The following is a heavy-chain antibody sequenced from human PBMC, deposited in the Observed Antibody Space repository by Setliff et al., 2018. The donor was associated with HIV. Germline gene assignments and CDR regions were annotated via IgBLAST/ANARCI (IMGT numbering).Heavy chain of an antibody. CDR2: LFSRGTT. J-gene: IGHJ4*02. D-gene: IGHD6-6*01. CDR3: AGMESTRPPRGLDY. V-gene: IGHV4-38-2*01. Sequence: LSLTCAVSGYSISSGYNWGWIRQPPGKGLEWVRSLFSRGTTYYHPSLKSRVTISLDTSQNHFSLNLISVNAADTAVYFCAGMESTRPPRGLDYWGRGTRVTVSS. CDR1: GYSISSGYN.